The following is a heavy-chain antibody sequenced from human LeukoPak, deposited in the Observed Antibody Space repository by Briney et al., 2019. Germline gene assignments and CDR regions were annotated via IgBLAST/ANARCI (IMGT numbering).Heavy chain of an antibody. J-gene: IGHJ4*02. Sequence: GASVKVSCKASGYTFTRYAMHWVRQAPGQRLEWVGWINAGNGNTKYTQKFQGRVTITTDESTSTAYMELSSLRSEDTAVYYCARVQSVGRYCSRASCYIGLAYWGQGTLVTVS. D-gene: IGHD2-2*02. CDR1: GYTFTRYA. CDR3: ARVQSVGRYCSRASCYIGLAY. CDR2: INAGNGNT. V-gene: IGHV1-3*01.